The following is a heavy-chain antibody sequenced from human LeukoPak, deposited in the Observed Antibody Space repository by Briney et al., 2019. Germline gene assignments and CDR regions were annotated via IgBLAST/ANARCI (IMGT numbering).Heavy chain of an antibody. CDR1: GDSISDYY. CDR2: LYYSGST. J-gene: IGHJ4*02. V-gene: IGHV4-59*08. Sequence: PETLSLTCTVSGDSISDYYWSWIRQPPGKGLEWVAYLYYSGSTVYNPSLKSRVTISVDTSKKQISLKLSSVTAADSAVYYCVRRVRYFGQNDYWGQGTLVTVSS. CDR3: VRRVRYFGQNDY. D-gene: IGHD3-9*01.